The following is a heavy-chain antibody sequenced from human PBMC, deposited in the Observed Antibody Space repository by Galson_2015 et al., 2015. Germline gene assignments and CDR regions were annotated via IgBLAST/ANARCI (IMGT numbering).Heavy chain of an antibody. J-gene: IGHJ4*02. Sequence: LRLSCAASGFTFSNAWLSWVRQAPGKGLEWVGRIKSKTDGGTTDYAAPVKGRFTISRDDSKHTLYLQMNSLKTEDTAVYYCTTVPRGSGRQDYWGQGTLVTVSS. CDR3: TTVPRGSGRQDY. CDR2: IKSKTDGGTT. V-gene: IGHV3-15*01. CDR1: GFTFSNAW. D-gene: IGHD3-10*01.